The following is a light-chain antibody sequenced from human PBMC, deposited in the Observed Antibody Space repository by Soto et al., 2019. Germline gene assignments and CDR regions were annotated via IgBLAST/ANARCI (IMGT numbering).Light chain of an antibody. V-gene: IGKV1-9*01. Sequence: DIQLTQSPSFLSASVGDRVTITCRASQGISSYLAWYQQKPGKAPKLLIYAASTLQSGVPSSFSGSGSGTEFTLTIRSLQPEDFTTYYCQQLNSYPITFGQGTRLEIK. J-gene: IGKJ5*01. CDR1: QGISSY. CDR2: AAS. CDR3: QQLNSYPIT.